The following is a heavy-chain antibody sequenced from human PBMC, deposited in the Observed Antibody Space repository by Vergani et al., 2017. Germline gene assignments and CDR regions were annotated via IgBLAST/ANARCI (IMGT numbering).Heavy chain of an antibody. CDR2: IIPIFGTA. CDR3: ASRNITIFGVVIIRGYYYYGMDV. D-gene: IGHD3-3*01. J-gene: IGHJ6*02. V-gene: IGHV1-69*01. Sequence: QVQLVQSGAEVKKPGSSVKVSCKASGGTFSSYAISWVRQAPGQGLEWMGGIIPIFGTANYAQKFQGRVTITADESTSTAYIELSSLRSEDTAVYYCASRNITIFGVVIIRGYYYYGMDVWGQGPTVTVSS. CDR1: GGTFSSYA.